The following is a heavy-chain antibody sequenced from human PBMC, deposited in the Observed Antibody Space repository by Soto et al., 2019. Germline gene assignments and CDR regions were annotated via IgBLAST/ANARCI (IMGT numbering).Heavy chain of an antibody. CDR2: IYWDDDK. Sequence: QITLTESGPTLVKPTQTLTLTCSFSGFSLSTAGLGVGWIRQPPGKSLECLALIYWDDDKSYSLSLKSRLAITKDTYRNQVVLTMTNMDPVDSATYYCAHRVCDSRCYGDVGYFDYWGQGALVTVSS. D-gene: IGHD3-22*01. V-gene: IGHV2-5*02. J-gene: IGHJ4*02. CDR1: GFSLSTAGLG. CDR3: AHRVCDSRCYGDVGYFDY.